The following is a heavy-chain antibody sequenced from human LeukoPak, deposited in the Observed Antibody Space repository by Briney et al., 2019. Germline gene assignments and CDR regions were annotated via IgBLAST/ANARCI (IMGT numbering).Heavy chain of an antibody. Sequence: GGSLRLSCAASGFSFSDNFMGWVRQTPGKGLEWVSLIFSGGETYSADSVKGRFAISKDNSKNTLHLQMNSLRVEDTAMYYCAGDTDYYGSGRQGYFDHWGQGTLVTVSS. CDR2: IFSGGET. V-gene: IGHV3-66*01. CDR3: AGDTDYYGSGRQGYFDH. J-gene: IGHJ1*01. D-gene: IGHD3-10*01. CDR1: GFSFSDNF.